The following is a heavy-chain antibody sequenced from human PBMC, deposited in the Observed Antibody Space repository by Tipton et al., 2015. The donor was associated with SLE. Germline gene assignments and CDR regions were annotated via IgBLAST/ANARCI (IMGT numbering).Heavy chain of an antibody. D-gene: IGHD7-27*01. CDR1: GDTFNNYG. CDR2: ISPNNGNT. Sequence: QVQLVQSGGDLKKPGASVKVSCQASGDTFNNYGITWVRQAPGQRLEWLGWISPNNGNTRSAQNFLDRLTMTADTSTNTAYMELRSLRSDDTAVYYCARRANWGYRTELDYWGQGTLVTVSS. CDR3: ARRANWGYRTELDY. V-gene: IGHV1-18*04. J-gene: IGHJ4*02.